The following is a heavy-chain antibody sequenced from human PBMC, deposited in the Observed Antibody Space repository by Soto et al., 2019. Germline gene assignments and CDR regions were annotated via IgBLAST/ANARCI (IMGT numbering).Heavy chain of an antibody. CDR2: ISYDGSNK. J-gene: IGHJ3*02. CDR3: ANGGSSVLDAFDI. CDR1: GFTFSSYG. Sequence: PGGSLRLSCAASGFTFSSYGMHWVRQAPGKGLEWVAVISYDGSNKYYADSVKGRFTISRDNSKNTLYLQMNSLRAEDTAVYHCANGGSSVLDAFDIWGQGTMVTVSS. V-gene: IGHV3-30*18. D-gene: IGHD2-8*02.